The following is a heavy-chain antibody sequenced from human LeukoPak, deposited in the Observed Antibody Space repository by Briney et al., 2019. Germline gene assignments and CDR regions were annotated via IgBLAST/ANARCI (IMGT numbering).Heavy chain of an antibody. CDR3: ARVRAAHYYDY. J-gene: IGHJ4*02. CDR2: ISYDGSKK. Sequence: PGRSLRLSCAASGFSLSGYGMPWVRQAPGKGLEWVAVISYDGSKKYYADSVKGRFTISRDNPKNTQYLETNSLKAEDTAVYYCARVRAAHYYDYWGQGTLVTVSS. V-gene: IGHV3-30-3*01. CDR1: GFSLSGYG. D-gene: IGHD6-6*01.